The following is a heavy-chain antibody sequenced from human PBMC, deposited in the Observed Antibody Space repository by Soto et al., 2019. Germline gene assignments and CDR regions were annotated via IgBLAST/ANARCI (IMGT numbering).Heavy chain of an antibody. Sequence: QVQLQESGPGLVKPSETLSLTCTVSGGSISSYYWSWIRQPAGQGLEWIGRIYTSGSTNYNPAPKSRVTRSVDTSKNQFSLKLSCVTAADMAVYYCARGQNDFWSDKGPDYYGMDVCGQGTTVTVSS. D-gene: IGHD3-3*01. CDR1: GGSISSYY. CDR3: ARGQNDFWSDKGPDYYGMDV. V-gene: IGHV4-4*07. CDR2: IYTSGST. J-gene: IGHJ6*02.